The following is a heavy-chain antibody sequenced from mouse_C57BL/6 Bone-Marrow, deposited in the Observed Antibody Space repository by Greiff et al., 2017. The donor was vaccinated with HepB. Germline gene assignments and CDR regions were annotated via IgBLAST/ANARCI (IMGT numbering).Heavy chain of an antibody. CDR1: GYSFTGYY. J-gene: IGHJ2*01. CDR2: INPSTGGT. CDR3: AREWLPFDY. Sequence: EVQLVESGPELVKPGASVKISCKASGYSFTGYYMHWVKQSSEKSLEWIGEINPSTGGTSYNQKFKGKATLTVDKSSSTAYMQLKSLTSEDSAVYYCAREWLPFDYWGQGTTLTVSS. D-gene: IGHD2-2*01. V-gene: IGHV1-43*01.